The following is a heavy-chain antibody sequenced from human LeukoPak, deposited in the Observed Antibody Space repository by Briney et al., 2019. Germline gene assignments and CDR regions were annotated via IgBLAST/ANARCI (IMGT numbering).Heavy chain of an antibody. V-gene: IGHV3-23*01. CDR3: AKLVTHFDY. J-gene: IGHJ4*02. CDR2: ISGSGGNT. CDR1: GFTFSSYA. D-gene: IGHD4-23*01. Sequence: GGSLRLSCAASGFTFSSYAMSWVRQAPGKGLEWVSSISGSGGNTYYADSVKGRFTISRDNSKNTLYMQMNSQRAEDTAVYYCAKLVTHFDYWGQGTLVTVSS.